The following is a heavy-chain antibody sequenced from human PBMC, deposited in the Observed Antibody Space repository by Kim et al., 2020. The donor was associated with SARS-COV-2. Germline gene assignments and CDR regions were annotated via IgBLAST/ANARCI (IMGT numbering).Heavy chain of an antibody. V-gene: IGHV4-39*01. D-gene: IGHD6-13*01. J-gene: IGHJ4*02. CDR2: IYYSGST. CDR3: ARHGVRAAAGGYYFDY. CDR1: GGSISSSSYY. Sequence: SETLSLTCTVSGGSISSSSYYWGWIRQPPGKGLEWIGSIYYSGSTYYNPSLKSRVTISVDTSKNQFSLKLSSVTAADTAVYYCARHGVRAAAGGYYFDYWGQGTLVTVSS.